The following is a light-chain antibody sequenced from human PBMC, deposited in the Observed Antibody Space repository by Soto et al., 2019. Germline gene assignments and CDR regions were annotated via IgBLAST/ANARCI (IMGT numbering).Light chain of an antibody. CDR1: QSVSSSY. V-gene: IGKV3-20*01. CDR3: QQYGSSPPLP. CDR2: GAS. J-gene: IGKJ4*01. Sequence: EIVLTQSPGTLSLSPGERATLSCRASQSVSSSYLAWYQQKPGQAPRLLIYGASSRATGIPDRFSGSGSVTDFTFTISRLEPEDFAVYYCQQYGSSPPLPFGGGTKVEIK.